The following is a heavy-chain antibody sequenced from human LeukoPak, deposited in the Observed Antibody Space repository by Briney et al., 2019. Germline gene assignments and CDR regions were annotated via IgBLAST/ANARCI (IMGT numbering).Heavy chain of an antibody. CDR3: ARFPGGYCGSPSCLHWFVP. D-gene: IGHD2-2*01. J-gene: IGHJ5*02. CDR2: ISTTSGTI. CDR1: GFMFSDYY. V-gene: IGHV3-11*01. Sequence: PGGSLRLSCAASGFMFSDYYMSWIRQAPGKGLEWVSYISTTSGTIYYADSVKGRFTISRDNAKNSLYLQMNSLRAEDTAVYYCARFPGGYCGSPSCLHWFVPWGQGTLVTVSS.